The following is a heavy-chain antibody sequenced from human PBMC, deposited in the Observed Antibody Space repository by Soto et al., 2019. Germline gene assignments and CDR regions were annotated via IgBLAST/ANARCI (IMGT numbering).Heavy chain of an antibody. J-gene: IGHJ4*02. D-gene: IGHD6-13*01. CDR1: GFTFSNYA. CDR3: AKDQGSSWYEIDY. Sequence: ESGGGLVQPGGSLRLSCAASGFTFSNYAVTWVRQAPGKGLEWVSTISGSGGSTYYADSVKGRFTISRDNSKNTLYLQMNSLRAEDTAVYYCAKDQGSSWYEIDYWGQGTLVTASS. V-gene: IGHV3-23*01. CDR2: ISGSGGST.